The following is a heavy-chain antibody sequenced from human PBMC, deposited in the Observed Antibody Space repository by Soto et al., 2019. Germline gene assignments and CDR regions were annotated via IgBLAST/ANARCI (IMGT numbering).Heavy chain of an antibody. D-gene: IGHD4-17*01. J-gene: IGHJ4*02. CDR3: ARYPDYGDYYFDY. Sequence: AASVKVSCKASGGTFSSYAISWVRQAPGQGLEWMGGIIPIFGTANYAQKFQGRVTITADESTSTAYMELSSLRSEDTAVYYCARYPDYGDYYFDYWGQGTRVTVSS. CDR1: GGTFSSYA. CDR2: IIPIFGTA. V-gene: IGHV1-69*13.